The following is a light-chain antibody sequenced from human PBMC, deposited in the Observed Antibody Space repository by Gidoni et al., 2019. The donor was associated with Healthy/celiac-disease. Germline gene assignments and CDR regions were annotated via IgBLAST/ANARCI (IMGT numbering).Light chain of an antibody. CDR2: KAS. CDR1: QSISSW. Sequence: DIQMTQSPSTLSASVGDRVTITCRAIQSISSWLAWYQQKPGKAPKLLIYKASSLESGVPSRFSGSGSGTEFTLNISSLQPDDCATYYCQQYNSYWTFGQGTKVEIK. V-gene: IGKV1-5*03. CDR3: QQYNSYWT. J-gene: IGKJ1*01.